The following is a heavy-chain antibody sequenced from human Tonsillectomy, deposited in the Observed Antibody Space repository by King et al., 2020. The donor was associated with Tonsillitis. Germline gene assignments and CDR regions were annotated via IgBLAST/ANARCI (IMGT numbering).Heavy chain of an antibody. CDR1: GYTFTSYY. V-gene: IGHV1-46*03. D-gene: IGHD6-13*01. Sequence: QLVQSGAEVKKPGASVKVSCKASGYTFTSYYMHWVRQAPGQGLEWMGIINPSGGSTSYAQKFQGRVTMTRDTSTSTVYMELSSLRSEDTAVYYCAREAAYSSSQYEAFDYWGQGTLVTVSS. CDR2: INPSGGST. CDR3: AREAAYSSSQYEAFDY. J-gene: IGHJ4*02.